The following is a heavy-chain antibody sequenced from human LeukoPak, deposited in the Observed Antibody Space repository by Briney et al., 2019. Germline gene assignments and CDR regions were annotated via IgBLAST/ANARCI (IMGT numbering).Heavy chain of an antibody. CDR3: VRDRGFTTARGVPSWFDP. D-gene: IGHD3-10*01. Sequence: PSETLSLTCAVYGGSFSGYFWSWIRQPPGKGLEWIGEINHSGSTNYNPSLKSRVTISVDTSKNQFSLMLYSVSAADTAVYYCVRDRGFTTARGVPSWFDPWGQGILVTVSS. V-gene: IGHV4-34*01. CDR1: GGSFSGYF. J-gene: IGHJ5*02. CDR2: INHSGST.